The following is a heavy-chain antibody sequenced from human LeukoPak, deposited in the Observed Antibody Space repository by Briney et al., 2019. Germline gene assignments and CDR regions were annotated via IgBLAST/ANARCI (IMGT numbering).Heavy chain of an antibody. D-gene: IGHD3-3*01. V-gene: IGHV3-23*01. CDR3: AKGALITIFGVVSDY. CDR2: ISGSGDDT. Sequence: AGGSLRLSCAASGFTFSSYFMTWVRQAPGKGLEWVSAISGSGDDTYYADSVKGRFTISRDNSKNTLYVQMNSLRAEDTAVYYCAKGALITIFGVVSDYWGQGTLVTVSS. J-gene: IGHJ4*02. CDR1: GFTFSSYF.